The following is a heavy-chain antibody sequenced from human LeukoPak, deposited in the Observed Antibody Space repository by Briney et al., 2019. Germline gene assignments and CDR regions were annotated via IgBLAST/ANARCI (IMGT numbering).Heavy chain of an antibody. CDR3: ARVEMATIGGVYYYYYMDV. Sequence: PSETLSLTCTVSGGSTGSDSWSWIRQPPGKGLEWVGYIYYSGSTNYNPSLKSRVTISVDTSKNQFSLKLSSVTAADTAVYYCARVEMATIGGVYYYYYMDVWGKGTTVTVSS. V-gene: IGHV4-59*01. D-gene: IGHD5-24*01. CDR1: GGSTGSDS. J-gene: IGHJ6*03. CDR2: IYYSGST.